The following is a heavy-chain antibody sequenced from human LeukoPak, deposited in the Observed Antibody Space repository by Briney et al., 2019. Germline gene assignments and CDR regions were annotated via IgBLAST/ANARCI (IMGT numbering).Heavy chain of an antibody. CDR2: ISGSGGST. CDR3: AKDQSGIAVAGNLDY. CDR1: GSTFSNYA. D-gene: IGHD6-19*01. J-gene: IGHJ4*02. V-gene: IGHV3-23*01. Sequence: GGSLRLSCTASGSTFSNYAMSWVRQAPGKRLEWVSAISGSGGSTNYVDSVKGRFTISRDNSKNTLYLQMNSLRAEDTAVYYCAKDQSGIAVAGNLDYWGQGTLVTVSS.